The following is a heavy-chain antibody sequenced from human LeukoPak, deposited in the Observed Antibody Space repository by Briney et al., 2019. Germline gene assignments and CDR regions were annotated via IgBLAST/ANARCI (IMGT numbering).Heavy chain of an antibody. CDR1: GYTLTELS. D-gene: IGHD6-19*01. CDR2: FDPEDGET. Sequence: GASVKVSCKVSGYTLTELSMHWVRQAPGKGLEWMGGFDPEDGETIYAQKFQGRVTMTEDTSTDTAYMELSSLRSEDTAVYYCATGPKAVAGTFWYYYGMDVWGQGTTVTVSS. V-gene: IGHV1-24*01. J-gene: IGHJ6*02. CDR3: ATGPKAVAGTFWYYYGMDV.